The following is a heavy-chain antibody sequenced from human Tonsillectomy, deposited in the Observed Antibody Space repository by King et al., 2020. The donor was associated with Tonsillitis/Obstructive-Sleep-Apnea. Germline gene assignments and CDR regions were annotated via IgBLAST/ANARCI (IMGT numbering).Heavy chain of an antibody. CDR2: IYHSGST. J-gene: IGHJ6*03. CDR3: ATRPDYSSYYYYYMDV. CDR1: GGSISSSNW. D-gene: IGHD2-15*01. Sequence: VQLQESGPGLVKPSGTLSLTCAVSGGSISSSNWWRWVRQPPGKGLEWIGEIYHSGSTNYNPSLKSRVTISVDKSKNQFSLKLSSVTAADTAVYYCATRPDYSSYYYYYMDVWGKGTTVTVSS. V-gene: IGHV4-4*02.